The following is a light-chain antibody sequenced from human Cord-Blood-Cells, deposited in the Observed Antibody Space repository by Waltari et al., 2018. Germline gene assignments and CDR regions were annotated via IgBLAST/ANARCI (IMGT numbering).Light chain of an antibody. V-gene: IGKV1-9*01. J-gene: IGKJ1*01. CDR2: AAS. CDR3: QQLKSYPRT. CDR1: QGISSY. Sequence: IQLTQSPSSLSASVGDRVTITCRASQGISSYLAWYQQKPGKTPKLLIYAASTLQGGVPSRFRGSGSGAEFTLTISILQPEDFATYYCQQLKSYPRTFGQGTKVEIK.